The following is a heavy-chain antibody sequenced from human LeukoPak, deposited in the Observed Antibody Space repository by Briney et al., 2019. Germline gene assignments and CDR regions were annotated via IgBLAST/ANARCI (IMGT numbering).Heavy chain of an antibody. Sequence: ASLKVSCKPSGYTFTPYYMHWVRESPGQGREWMGGINPNSGGTNYAQKFQGRVTMTRDTSISTAYMELSRLRSDDTAVYYCASSNDYGDYNYYYYYYMDVWGKGTTVTISS. CDR1: GYTFTPYY. D-gene: IGHD4-17*01. J-gene: IGHJ6*03. V-gene: IGHV1-2*02. CDR3: ASSNDYGDYNYYYYYYMDV. CDR2: INPNSGGT.